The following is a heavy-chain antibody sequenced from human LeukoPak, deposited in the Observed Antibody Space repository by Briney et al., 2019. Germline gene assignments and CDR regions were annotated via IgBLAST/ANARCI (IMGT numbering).Heavy chain of an antibody. D-gene: IGHD3-3*01. CDR3: ASLSLGGTYYDFWSGYYPQSI. CDR1: GGSISSGGYY. V-gene: IGHV4-30-2*01. J-gene: IGHJ3*02. CDR2: IYHSGST. Sequence: PSETLSLTCTVSGGSISSGGYYWSWIRQPPGKGLEWIGYIYHSGSTYYNPSLKSRVTISVDRSKNQFSLKLSSVTAADTAVYYCASLSLGGTYYDFWSGYYPQSIWGQGTMVTVSS.